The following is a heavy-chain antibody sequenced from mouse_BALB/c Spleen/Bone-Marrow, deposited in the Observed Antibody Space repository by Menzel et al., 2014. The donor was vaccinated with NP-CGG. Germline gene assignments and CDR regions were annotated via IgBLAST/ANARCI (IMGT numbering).Heavy chain of an antibody. V-gene: IGHV1S81*02. J-gene: IGHJ2*01. CDR1: GYTFTSYY. Sequence: VQGVESGAELVKPGASVKLSCKASGYTFTSYYMYWVKQRPGQGLEWIGEINPSNGGTNFNEKFKSKATLTVDKSSSTAYMQLSSLTSEDSAVYYCTRWRILEGLDYWGQGTTLTVSS. CDR2: INPSNGGT. CDR3: TRWRILEGLDY.